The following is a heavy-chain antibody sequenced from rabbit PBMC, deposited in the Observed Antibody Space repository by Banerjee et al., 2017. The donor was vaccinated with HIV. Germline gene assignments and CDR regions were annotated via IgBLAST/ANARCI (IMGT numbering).Heavy chain of an antibody. V-gene: IGHV1S47*01. CDR1: GIECITYG. Sequence: QEQLVESGGGLVQLGGSLKYSCEASGIECITYGCSWIRQAPGKGLVWIGYINPVFGSTYYASWVNGRFTISSHDAQNTLYLQLNSLTAADTATYFCARLGLIVGGIGNLWGPGTLVTVS. CDR2: INPVFGST. J-gene: IGHJ6*01. D-gene: IGHD4-2*01. CDR3: ARLGLIVGGIGNL.